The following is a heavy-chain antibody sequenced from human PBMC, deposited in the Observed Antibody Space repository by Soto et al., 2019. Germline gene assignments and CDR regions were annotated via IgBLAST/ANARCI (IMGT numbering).Heavy chain of an antibody. CDR1: GGTFSSYG. CDR2: IIPIFGTA. Sequence: GASVKVSCKASGGTFSSYGISWVRQGPGQGLEWMGWIIPIFGTANYAQKFQGRVTITADESTSTAYMELSSLRSEDTAVYYCARSAAYYYDSSGYNDFDIWGQGTMVTVSS. V-gene: IGHV1-69*13. J-gene: IGHJ3*02. CDR3: ARSAAYYYDSSGYNDFDI. D-gene: IGHD3-22*01.